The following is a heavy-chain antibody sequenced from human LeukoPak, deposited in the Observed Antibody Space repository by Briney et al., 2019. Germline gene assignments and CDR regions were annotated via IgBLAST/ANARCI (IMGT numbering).Heavy chain of an antibody. CDR3: ARAVATVTTRGYSYYFDF. Sequence: ASVKVSCKASGYTFTSYGISWVRQAPGQGLEWMGWMNPTSGNKGYAQKFQGRVTMTSDTSMNTMYMEMSSLRSEDTAVYYCARAVATVTTRGYSYYFDFWGQGALVTVSS. D-gene: IGHD4-17*01. CDR2: MNPTSGNK. J-gene: IGHJ4*02. CDR1: GYTFTSYG. V-gene: IGHV1-8*02.